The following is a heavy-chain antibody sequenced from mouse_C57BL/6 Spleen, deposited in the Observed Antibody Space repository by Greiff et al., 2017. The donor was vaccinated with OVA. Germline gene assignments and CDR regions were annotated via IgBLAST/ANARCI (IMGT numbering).Heavy chain of an antibody. J-gene: IGHJ4*01. CDR2: IWSGGST. CDR1: GFSLTSYG. V-gene: IGHV2-2*01. D-gene: IGHD2-3*01. Sequence: VKLMESGPGLVQPSQSLSITCTVSGFSLTSYGVHWVRQSPGKGLEWLGVIWSGGSTDYNAAFISRLSISKDNSKSQVFFKMNSLQADDTAIYYCARRGGYYVDYYAMDYWGQGTSVTVSS. CDR3: ARRGGYYVDYYAMDY.